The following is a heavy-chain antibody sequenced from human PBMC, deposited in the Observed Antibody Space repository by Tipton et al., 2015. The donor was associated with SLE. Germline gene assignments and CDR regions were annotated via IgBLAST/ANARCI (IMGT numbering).Heavy chain of an antibody. CDR2: VRYEGGYK. D-gene: IGHD3-3*01. CDR1: GFTFSQYG. Sequence: GSLRLSCTASGFTFSQYGMYWVRQAPGKGLEWVAVVRYEGGYKNYVDSVKGRFTISRDNSRNTVSLQMNSLRTDDTAVYYCANSRFVPEAYWGQGTLVTVSS. V-gene: IGHV3-30*02. CDR3: ANSRFVPEAY. J-gene: IGHJ4*02.